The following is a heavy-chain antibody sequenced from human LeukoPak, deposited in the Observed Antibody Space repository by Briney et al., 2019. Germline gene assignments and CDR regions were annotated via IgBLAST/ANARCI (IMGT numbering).Heavy chain of an antibody. CDR2: IRYDGSNK. CDR1: GFTFSTYA. V-gene: IGHV3-30*02. J-gene: IGHJ4*02. D-gene: IGHD1-26*01. Sequence: GGSLRLSCAASGFTFSTYAMHWVRQAPGKGLEWVAFIRYDGSNKYYADSVKGRFTISRDNSKNTLYLQMNSLRAEDTAVYYCAKIQSGASLVFFDYWGQGTLVTVSS. CDR3: AKIQSGASLVFFDY.